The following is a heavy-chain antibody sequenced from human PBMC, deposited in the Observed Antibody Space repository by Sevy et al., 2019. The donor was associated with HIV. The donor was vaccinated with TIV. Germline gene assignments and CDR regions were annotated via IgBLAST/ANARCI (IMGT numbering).Heavy chain of an antibody. CDR1: GFTFSDYY. D-gene: IGHD2-15*01. CDR2: ISSSGSTI. V-gene: IGHV3-11*01. CDR3: ARDRRGYCSGGSCYDAFDI. Sequence: GGSLRLSCAASGFTFSDYYMSWICQAPGKGLEWVSYISSSGSTIYYADSVKGRFTISRDNAKNSLYLQMNSLRAEDTAVYYCARDRRGYCSGGSCYDAFDIWGQGTMVTVSS. J-gene: IGHJ3*02.